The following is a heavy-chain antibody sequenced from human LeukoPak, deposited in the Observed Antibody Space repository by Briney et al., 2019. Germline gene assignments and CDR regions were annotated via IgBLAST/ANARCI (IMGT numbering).Heavy chain of an antibody. V-gene: IGHV3-23*01. D-gene: IGHD6-13*01. CDR3: AKGLASSSSWYGDY. CDR1: GFTFSSYA. CDR2: ISGSGGST. Sequence: GGSLRLSCAASGFTFSSYAMSWVRQAPGKGLEWVSAISGSGGSTYYADSVKGRFTISRDNSKNTLYLQMNSLRAEDTAVYYCAKGLASSSSWYGDYWGQGTLVTVSS. J-gene: IGHJ4*02.